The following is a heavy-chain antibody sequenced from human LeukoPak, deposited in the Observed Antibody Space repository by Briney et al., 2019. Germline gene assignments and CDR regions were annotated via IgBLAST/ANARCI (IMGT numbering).Heavy chain of an antibody. CDR2: ISWNSDSI. Sequence: GGSLRLSCTASGFTFDDYAMHWVWHAPGKGLEWVSGISWNSDSIAYADSVKGRFTISRDNAKNSLYLQMNSLRAEDTALYYCAKGIDSGSYYWFDYWGQGTLVTVSS. CDR1: GFTFDDYA. V-gene: IGHV3-9*01. J-gene: IGHJ4*02. CDR3: AKGIDSGSYYWFDY. D-gene: IGHD1-26*01.